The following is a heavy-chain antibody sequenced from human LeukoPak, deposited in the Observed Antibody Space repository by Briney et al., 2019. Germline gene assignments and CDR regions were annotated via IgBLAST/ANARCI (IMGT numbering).Heavy chain of an antibody. V-gene: IGHV4-59*12. CDR1: GGSISSYY. D-gene: IGHD3-22*01. CDR3: ARDRYYYDSSGYQQYYFDY. CDR2: IYYSGST. Sequence: SETLSLTCTVSGGSISSYYWSWIRQPPGKGLEWIGYIYYSGSTKYNPSLKSRVTMSVDTSKNQFSLKLSSVTAADTAVYYCARDRYYYDSSGYQQYYFDYWGQGTLVTVSS. J-gene: IGHJ4*02.